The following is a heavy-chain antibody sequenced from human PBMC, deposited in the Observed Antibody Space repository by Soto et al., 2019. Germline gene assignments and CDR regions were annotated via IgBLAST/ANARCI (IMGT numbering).Heavy chain of an antibody. CDR2: ISAYNGNT. Sequence: QVQLVQSGAEVKKPGASVKVSCKASGYTFTSYGISWVRQAPGQGLEWMGWISAYNGNTNYAQKLQGRVTMTTDTSTSTAYMELRSLSSDDTPVYYCARDGAQAENSYCFGMDVWGQGTTVTVSS. CDR1: GYTFTSYG. J-gene: IGHJ6*02. CDR3: ARDGAQAENSYCFGMDV. V-gene: IGHV1-18*01. D-gene: IGHD2-15*01.